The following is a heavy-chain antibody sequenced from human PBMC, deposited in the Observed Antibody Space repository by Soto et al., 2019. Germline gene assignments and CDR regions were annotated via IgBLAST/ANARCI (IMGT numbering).Heavy chain of an antibody. CDR1: GGSISSYY. Sequence: PSETLSLTCTVSGGSISSYYWSWIRQPPGKGLELIGYIYYSGSTNYNPSLKSRVTISVDTSKNEFSLKLSSVTAADTAVYYCAGGSRGGGDYWGQGTLVTVSS. CDR2: IYYSGST. J-gene: IGHJ4*02. CDR3: AGGSRGGGDY. V-gene: IGHV4-59*01. D-gene: IGHD3-16*01.